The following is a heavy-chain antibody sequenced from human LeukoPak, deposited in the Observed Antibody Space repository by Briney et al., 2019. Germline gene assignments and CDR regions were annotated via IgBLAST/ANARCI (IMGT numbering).Heavy chain of an antibody. CDR1: GYTLTELS. CDR3: ATGQGYYDSSGYYDY. Sequence: ASVKVPCKVSGYTLTELSMHWVRQAPGKGLEWMGGFDPEDGETIYAQKFQGRVTMTEDTSTDTAYMELSSLRSEDTAVYYCATGQGYYDSSGYYDYWGQGTLVTVSS. J-gene: IGHJ4*02. CDR2: FDPEDGET. V-gene: IGHV1-24*01. D-gene: IGHD3-22*01.